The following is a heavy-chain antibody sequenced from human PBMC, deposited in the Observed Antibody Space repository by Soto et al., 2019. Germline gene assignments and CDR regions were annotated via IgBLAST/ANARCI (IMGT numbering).Heavy chain of an antibody. J-gene: IGHJ4*02. V-gene: IGHV3-30*18. CDR3: AKDYCSGGSCYMRVFVFDY. D-gene: IGHD2-15*01. CDR2: ISYDGSNK. Sequence: GGSLRLSCAASGFTFSSYGMHWVRQAPGKGLEWVAVISYDGSNKYYADSVKGRFTISRDNSKNTLYLQMNSLRAEDTAVYYCAKDYCSGGSCYMRVFVFDYWGQGTLVTVSS. CDR1: GFTFSSYG.